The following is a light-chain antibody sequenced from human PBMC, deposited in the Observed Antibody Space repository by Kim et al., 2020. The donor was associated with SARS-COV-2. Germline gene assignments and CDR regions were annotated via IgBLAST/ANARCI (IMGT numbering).Light chain of an antibody. J-gene: IGLJ3*02. CDR1: SRDVCGYNY. V-gene: IGLV2-14*04. CDR2: GVS. CDR3: SSYTRSSSFG. Sequence: GQSITISCTGTSRDVCGYNYVSWYQQHPGKAPKLMIYGVSKRPSGVSTRFSGSKSGNTASLTISGLQAEDEADYYCSSYTRSSSFGFGGGTQLTVL.